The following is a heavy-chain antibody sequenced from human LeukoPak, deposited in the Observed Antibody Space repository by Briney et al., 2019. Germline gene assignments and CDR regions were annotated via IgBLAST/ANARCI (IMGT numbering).Heavy chain of an antibody. Sequence: GASVKVSCKASGYTFTGYNMNWVRQAPGQGLEWMGWVNPNSGDTNYAQKFQGRVTMTRDTSITTAYMELSRLRSDDTAVYYCGRAYSESYPYFDYWGEGTLVTVSS. CDR3: GRAYSESYPYFDY. D-gene: IGHD1-26*01. CDR2: VNPNSGDT. CDR1: GYTFTGYN. V-gene: IGHV1-2*02. J-gene: IGHJ4*02.